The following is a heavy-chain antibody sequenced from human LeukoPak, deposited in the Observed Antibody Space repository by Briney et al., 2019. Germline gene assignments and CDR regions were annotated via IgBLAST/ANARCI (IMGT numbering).Heavy chain of an antibody. CDR2: ISSGGRTI. CDR1: GVTFSSDD. D-gene: IGHD2-8*01. J-gene: IGHJ6*02. V-gene: IGHV3-48*03. CDR3: ARNGGVYYYYGMDV. Sequence: QPGGPLRLSCATSGVTFSSDDMNWVRQAPGKGLEWVSYISSGGRTIYYADSVKGRFTISRDNAKNSLYLQMNSLRAEDTAVYYCARNGGVYYYYGMDVWGQGTTVTVSS.